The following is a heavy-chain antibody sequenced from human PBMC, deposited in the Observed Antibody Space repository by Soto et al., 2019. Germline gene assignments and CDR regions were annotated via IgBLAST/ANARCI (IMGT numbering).Heavy chain of an antibody. CDR3: ASGNTPDYYDSSGSWYYYYYGMDV. CDR1: GFTVSSNY. V-gene: IGHV3-53*02. J-gene: IGHJ6*02. D-gene: IGHD3-22*01. CDR2: IYSGGST. Sequence: EVQLVETGGGLIQPGGSLRLSCAASGFTVSSNYMSWVRQAPGKGLEWVSGIYSGGSTYYADSVKGRFTISRDNSKNTLYLQMNSLGAEDTAVYYCASGNTPDYYDSSGSWYYYYYGMDVWGQGTTVTVSS.